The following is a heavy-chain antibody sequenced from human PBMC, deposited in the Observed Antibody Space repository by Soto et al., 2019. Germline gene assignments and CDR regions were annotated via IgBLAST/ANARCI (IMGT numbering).Heavy chain of an antibody. CDR2: IVVVSGST. D-gene: IGHD5-18*01. CDR1: GFDFGSFG. V-gene: IGHV1-58*02. Sequence: ASVKVSCKASGFDFGSFGIQFLRQTRGRGLEWIGWIVVVSGSTNYARQFQGRVAISRDMSSSTAYLDLYDLKSDDTAVYFCSADHPHMAMGWPVWGNGTPVSVSA. J-gene: IGHJ6*04. CDR3: SADHPHMAMGWPV.